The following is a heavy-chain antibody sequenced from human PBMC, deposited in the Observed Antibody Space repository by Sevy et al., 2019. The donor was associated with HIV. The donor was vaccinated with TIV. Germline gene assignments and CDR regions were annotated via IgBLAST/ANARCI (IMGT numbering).Heavy chain of an antibody. CDR3: ARHGRTANIPLDCGGDCYS. V-gene: IGHV1-69*06. CDR1: GGTFSSYA. CDR2: IIPIFGTA. Sequence: ASVKVSCKASGGTFSSYAISWVRQAPGQGLEWMGGIIPIFGTANYAQKFQGRVTITADKSTSTAYMELSSLRSEDTAVYYWARHGRTANIPLDCGGDCYSWGQGTLVTVSS. D-gene: IGHD2-21*02. J-gene: IGHJ5*02.